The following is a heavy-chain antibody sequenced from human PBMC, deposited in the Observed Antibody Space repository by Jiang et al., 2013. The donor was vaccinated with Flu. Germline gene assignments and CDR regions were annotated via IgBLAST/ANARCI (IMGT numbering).Heavy chain of an antibody. Sequence: LEWVAVIWYDGSNKYYADSVKGRFTISRDNSKNTLYLQMNSLRAEDTAVYYCARDQPDTAMVKGAAFDIWGPRDNGHRLF. CDR3: ARDQPDTAMVKGAAFDI. V-gene: IGHV3-33*01. D-gene: IGHD5-18*01. CDR2: IWYDGSNK. J-gene: IGHJ3*02.